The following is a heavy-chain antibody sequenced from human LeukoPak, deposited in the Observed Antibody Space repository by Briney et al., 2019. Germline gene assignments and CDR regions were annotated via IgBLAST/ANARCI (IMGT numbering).Heavy chain of an antibody. CDR2: ISGSGGST. Sequence: GGSLRLSCAASGFTFSSYAMSWVRQAPGKGLEWVSAISGSGGSTYYAASVKGRFTISRDNAKNSLYLLMNSMRAEYTAVYYCARNLPAADYWGQGTLVTVSS. CDR3: ARNLPAADY. D-gene: IGHD2-2*01. J-gene: IGHJ4*02. V-gene: IGHV3-23*01. CDR1: GFTFSSYA.